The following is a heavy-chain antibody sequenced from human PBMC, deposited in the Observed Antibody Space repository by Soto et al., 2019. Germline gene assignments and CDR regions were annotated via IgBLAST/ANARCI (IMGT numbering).Heavy chain of an antibody. D-gene: IGHD3-10*01. CDR1: GFTFSSYA. J-gene: IGHJ3*02. CDR2: ISYDGSNK. Sequence: GGSLRLSCAASGFTFSSYAMHWVRQAPGKGLEWVAVISYDGSNKYYADSVKGRFTISRDNSKNTLYLQMNSLRAEDTAVYYFARDSWNSGSYYNGDAFDIWGQGTMVTVSS. V-gene: IGHV3-30-3*01. CDR3: ARDSWNSGSYYNGDAFDI.